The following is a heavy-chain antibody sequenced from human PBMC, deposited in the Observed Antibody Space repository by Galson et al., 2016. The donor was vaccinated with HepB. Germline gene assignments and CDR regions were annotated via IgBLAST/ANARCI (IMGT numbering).Heavy chain of an antibody. CDR2: INTYNGNT. V-gene: IGHV1-18*01. D-gene: IGHD2-21*02. Sequence: SVKVSCKASGYTFNSYGISWVRQAPGQGLEWMGWINTYNGNTNYAQKVQDRVTLSIDTSTTTAYMELRSLRSDDTAIYYCAREGRGDRDYYCYLGLDVWGQGTSVTVSS. CDR1: GYTFNSYG. J-gene: IGHJ6*02. CDR3: AREGRGDRDYYCYLGLDV.